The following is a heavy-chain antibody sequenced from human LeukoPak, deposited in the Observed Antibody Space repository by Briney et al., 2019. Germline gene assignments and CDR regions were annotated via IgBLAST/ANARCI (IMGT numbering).Heavy chain of an antibody. CDR2: IYTSGST. Sequence: PSETLSLTCTVSGGSISSYYWSWLRQPAGKGLEWIGRIYTSGSTNYNPSLKSRVTMSVDTSKNQFSLKLSSVTAADTAVYYCARGLLYYYDSSGYYSSGYYYYMDVWGKGTTVTVSS. CDR1: GGSISSYY. V-gene: IGHV4-4*07. J-gene: IGHJ6*03. D-gene: IGHD3-22*01. CDR3: ARGLLYYYDSSGYYSSGYYYYMDV.